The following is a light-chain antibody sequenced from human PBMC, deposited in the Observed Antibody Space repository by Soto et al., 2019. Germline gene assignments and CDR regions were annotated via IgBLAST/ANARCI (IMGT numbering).Light chain of an antibody. J-gene: IGKJ2*01. Sequence: EIVLTQSPGTLSLSRGERATLSCRASQSVSSSFLAWYQQKPGQAPRLLIYGASSRATGIPDRFSGSGSGTDFTLTISRLESEDFAVYYCQQYGSSPRTFGQGTKLEIK. V-gene: IGKV3-20*01. CDR2: GAS. CDR1: QSVSSSF. CDR3: QQYGSSPRT.